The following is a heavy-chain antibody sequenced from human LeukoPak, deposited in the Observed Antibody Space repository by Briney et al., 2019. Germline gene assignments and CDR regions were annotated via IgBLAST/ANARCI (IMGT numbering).Heavy chain of an antibody. D-gene: IGHD3-3*01. CDR3: AREVRDDFWKVFDY. J-gene: IGHJ4*02. CDR1: GYSFSSGYY. CDR2: IYHSGST. V-gene: IGHV4-38-2*01. Sequence: PSETLSLTCAVSGYSFSSGYYWGWIRQPPGKGREWIGSIYHSGSTYYNPSLKSRVTISVDTSKNQFSLKLSSVTAADTAVYYCAREVRDDFWKVFDYWGQGTLVTVSS.